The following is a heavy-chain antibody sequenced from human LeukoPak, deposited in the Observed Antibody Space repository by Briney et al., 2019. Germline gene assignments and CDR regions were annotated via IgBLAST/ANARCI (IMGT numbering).Heavy chain of an antibody. Sequence: PSETLSLTCTVSGGSISSYYWSWIRQPPGKGLDWIGYIYYSGSTNYNPSLKSRVTISVDTSKNQFSLKLSSVTAADTAVYYCARDSIAVAGDYYYYYMDVWGKGTTVTVSS. V-gene: IGHV4-59*01. CDR2: IYYSGST. CDR1: GGSISSYY. D-gene: IGHD6-19*01. J-gene: IGHJ6*03. CDR3: ARDSIAVAGDYYYYYMDV.